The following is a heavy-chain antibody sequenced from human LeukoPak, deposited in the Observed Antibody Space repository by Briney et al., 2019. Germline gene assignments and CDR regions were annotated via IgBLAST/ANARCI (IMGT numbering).Heavy chain of an antibody. CDR3: ASGFAGSQAFDI. Sequence: SVKLSCNASAATFSIYAISWGRQAPGQGLGWMGRIIPIFGIANYAQKFHGRVTITADKSTSTAYMELSSLRSEDTAVYYCASGFAGSQAFDIWGQGTMVTVSS. J-gene: IGHJ3*02. V-gene: IGHV1-69*04. D-gene: IGHD3-10*01. CDR1: AATFSIYA. CDR2: IIPIFGIA.